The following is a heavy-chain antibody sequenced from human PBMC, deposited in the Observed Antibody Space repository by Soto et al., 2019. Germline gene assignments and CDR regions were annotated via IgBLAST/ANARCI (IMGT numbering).Heavy chain of an antibody. V-gene: IGHV3-74*01. D-gene: IGHD4-17*01. CDR2: INGDGTTT. CDR3: VRDLSVTTKFDY. Sequence: EVQLVESGGGLVQPGGSLRLSCAASGFTFSSYWMHWVRQAPGKGLVWVSRINGDGTTTGYADFVKGRFSISRDSAKNTLYLQTNSLRAEDTAVYYCVRDLSVTTKFDYWGQGTLVTVSS. CDR1: GFTFSSYW. J-gene: IGHJ4*02.